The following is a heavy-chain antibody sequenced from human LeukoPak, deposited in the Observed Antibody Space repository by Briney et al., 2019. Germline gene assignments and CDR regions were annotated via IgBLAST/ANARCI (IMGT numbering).Heavy chain of an antibody. J-gene: IGHJ4*02. Sequence: ASVKVSCKVSGYTLTELSMHWLRQAPGKGLEWMGGFDPEDGERIYAQKFQGRVTMTEDTSTDTAYMDLSSLRSEDTAIYYCATTVFGVLTSFDYWGQGTLVTVSS. V-gene: IGHV1-24*01. D-gene: IGHD3-3*01. CDR3: ATTVFGVLTSFDY. CDR2: FDPEDGER. CDR1: GYTLTELS.